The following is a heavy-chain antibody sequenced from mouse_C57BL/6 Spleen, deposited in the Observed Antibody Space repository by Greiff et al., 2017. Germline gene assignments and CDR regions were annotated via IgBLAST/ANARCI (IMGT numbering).Heavy chain of an antibody. V-gene: IGHV5-6*02. CDR3: ARDTAQAPSFAY. CDR1: GFTFSSYG. D-gene: IGHD3-2*02. Sequence: DVKLQESGGDLVKPGGSLKLSCAASGFTFSSYGMSWVRQPPDKRLEWVATISSGGSYTYYPDSVKGRFTISRDNAKNTLYLQMSSLQSEDTAMYYCARDTAQAPSFAYWGQGTLVTVSA. J-gene: IGHJ3*01. CDR2: ISSGGSYT.